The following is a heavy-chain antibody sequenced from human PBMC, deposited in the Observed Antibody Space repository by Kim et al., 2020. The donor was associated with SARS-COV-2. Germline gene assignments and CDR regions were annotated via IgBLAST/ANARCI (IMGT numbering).Heavy chain of an antibody. Sequence: GWSLRLSCAASGFTFSNAWMSWVRQAPGKGLEWVGRIKSKTDGGTTDYAAPVKGRFTISRDDSKNTLYLQMNSLKTEDTAVYYCTTDYQGYSSGWHSPGVDDAFDIWGQGTMVTVSS. CDR2: IKSKTDGGTT. V-gene: IGHV3-15*01. CDR3: TTDYQGYSSGWHSPGVDDAFDI. J-gene: IGHJ3*02. D-gene: IGHD6-19*01. CDR1: GFTFSNAW.